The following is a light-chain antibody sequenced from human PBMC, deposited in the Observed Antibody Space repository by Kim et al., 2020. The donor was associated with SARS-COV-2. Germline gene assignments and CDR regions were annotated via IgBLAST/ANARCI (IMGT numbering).Light chain of an antibody. CDR3: KSRDSSGNHLV. CDR1: SLRSYH. J-gene: IGLJ2*01. CDR2: GKN. Sequence: SSELTQDPAVSVALGQTVRITCQGDSLRSYHASWYQQKPGQAPVLVIYGKNNRPSGIPDRFSGSSSGDTASLTITGAQAEDEADYYCKSRDSSGNHLVFG. V-gene: IGLV3-19*01.